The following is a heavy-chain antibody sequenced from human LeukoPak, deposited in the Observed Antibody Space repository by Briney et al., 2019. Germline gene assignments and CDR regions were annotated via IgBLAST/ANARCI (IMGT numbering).Heavy chain of an antibody. CDR1: GFTFTNAW. Sequence: PGGSLRLSCAASGFTFTNAWMNWVRQAPGKGLEWVGRIKSKADGETVDYAAPVKGRFTFSRDDSKNMLYLQMNSLRAEDTAVYYCARDSSPRYFDWLVYYWGQGTLVTVSS. J-gene: IGHJ4*02. CDR3: ARDSSPRYFDWLVYY. CDR2: IKSKADGETV. V-gene: IGHV3-15*07. D-gene: IGHD3-9*01.